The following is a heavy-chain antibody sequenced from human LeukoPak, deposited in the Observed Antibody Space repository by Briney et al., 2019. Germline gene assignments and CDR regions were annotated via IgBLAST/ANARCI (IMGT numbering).Heavy chain of an antibody. CDR1: GFTFSTYR. D-gene: IGHD5-24*01. CDR2: IKQDGSEK. CDR3: ARDQGYTFVYFDY. V-gene: IGHV3-7*01. J-gene: IGHJ4*02. Sequence: GGSLRLSCAASGFTFSTYRMSWVRQAPGKGLEWVANIKQDGSEKHYVDSVKGRFTISRDNAKNSLYLQMNSLRAEDTAVYYCARDQGYTFVYFDYWGQGTLVTVSS.